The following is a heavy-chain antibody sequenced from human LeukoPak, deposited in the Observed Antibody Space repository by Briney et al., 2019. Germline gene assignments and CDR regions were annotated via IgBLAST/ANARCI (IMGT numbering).Heavy chain of an antibody. CDR2: INPNSGGT. CDR3: ARDPDHSGYFQYAFDI. D-gene: IGHD5-12*01. CDR1: GYTFTGYY. Sequence: ASVKVSCKASGYTFTGYYMHWVRQAPGQGLKWMGWINPNSGGTNYAQKFQGRVTMTGDTSISTAYMELSRLRSDDTAVYYCARDPDHSGYFQYAFDIWGQGTMVTVSS. J-gene: IGHJ3*02. V-gene: IGHV1-2*02.